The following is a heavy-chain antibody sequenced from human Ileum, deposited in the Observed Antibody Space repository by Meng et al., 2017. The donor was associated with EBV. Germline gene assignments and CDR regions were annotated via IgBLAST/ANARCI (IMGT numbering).Heavy chain of an antibody. CDR3: ASHPGGNSQYYSSGDDY. CDR1: GGPFSGYY. CDR2: INHRGGA. J-gene: IGHJ4*02. D-gene: IGHD3-22*01. V-gene: IGHV4-34*01. Sequence: PLQQWGAGLFKPPATPSLPCAVYGGPFSGYYWSGIRQPPGKGLEWIGEINHRGGAFYNPSLKGRVTMSIDTSKNQFSLNLNSVTAADTAVYYCASHPGGNSQYYSSGDDYWGQGALVTVSS.